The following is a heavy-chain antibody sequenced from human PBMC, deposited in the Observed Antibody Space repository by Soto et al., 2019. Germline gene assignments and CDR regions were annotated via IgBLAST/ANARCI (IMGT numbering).Heavy chain of an antibody. CDR3: ARHGFAGMVVAKVYGMDV. J-gene: IGHJ6*02. V-gene: IGHV4-39*01. Sequence: SETLSLTCTVSGGSISSSSYYWGWIRQPPGKGLEWIGSIYYSGSTYYNPSLKSRVTISVDTSKNQFSLKLSSVTAADTAVYYCARHGFAGMVVAKVYGMDVWGQGTTVT. CDR1: GGSISSSSYY. D-gene: IGHD2-15*01. CDR2: IYYSGST.